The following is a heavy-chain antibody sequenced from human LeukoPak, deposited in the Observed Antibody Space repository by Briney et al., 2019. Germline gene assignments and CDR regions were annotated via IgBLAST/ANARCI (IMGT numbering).Heavy chain of an antibody. V-gene: IGHV3-74*01. CDR1: GFTFSSYW. CDR2: INSDGSST. CDR3: ARVYGGYVPFDY. Sequence: PGGSLRLSCAASGFTFSSYWMHWVRQAPGKGLAWVSRINSDGSSTSYADSVKGRFTISRDNAKNTLYLQMNSLRAEDTAVYYCARVYGGYVPFDYWGQGTLVTVSS. J-gene: IGHJ4*02. D-gene: IGHD4-17*01.